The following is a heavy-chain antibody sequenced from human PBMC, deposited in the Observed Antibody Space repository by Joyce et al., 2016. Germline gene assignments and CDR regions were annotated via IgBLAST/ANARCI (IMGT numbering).Heavy chain of an antibody. D-gene: IGHD1-14*01. CDR1: GGDFSNYT. CDR3: ARGGTSSDHYFFYTLDV. V-gene: IGHV1-69*12. J-gene: IGHJ6*02. Sequence: QVLLVQSGAAVKRPGSSLRVSCKSSGGDFSNYTVNWVRQAPGQRLEWMGVISPFFGAAKYAEDFQGRVTLTADQSTRTAYLELSSLTSADTAVYYCARGGTSSDHYFFYTLDVWGPGTTVIVSS. CDR2: ISPFFGAA.